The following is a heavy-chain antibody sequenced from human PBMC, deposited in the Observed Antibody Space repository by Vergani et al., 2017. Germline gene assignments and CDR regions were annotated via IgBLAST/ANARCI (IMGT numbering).Heavy chain of an antibody. CDR1: GFTFSGSA. V-gene: IGHV3-73*01. D-gene: IGHD4-17*01. Sequence: EVQLVESGGGLVQPGGSLKLSCAASGFTFSGSAMHWVRQASGKGLEWVGRIRSKAKSYATAYAASVKGRFTISRDDSKNTAYLQMNSLKTEDTAVYYCTRTGIVDYGDLNWFDPWGQGTLVTVSS. CDR2: IRSKAKSYAT. CDR3: TRTGIVDYGDLNWFDP. J-gene: IGHJ5*02.